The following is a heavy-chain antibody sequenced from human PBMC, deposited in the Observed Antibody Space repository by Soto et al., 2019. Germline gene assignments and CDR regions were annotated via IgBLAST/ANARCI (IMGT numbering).Heavy chain of an antibody. J-gene: IGHJ5*02. V-gene: IGHV4-30-4*01. CDR1: GGSISSGDYY. CDR2: IYYSGST. D-gene: IGHD2-2*02. CDR3: ARGSTLRDIVVVPAAINGLGYNWFDP. Sequence: SETLSLTCTASGGSISSGDYYWSWIRQPPGKGLEWIGYIYYSGSTYYNPSLKSRVTISVDTSKNQFSLKLSSVTAADTAVYYCARGSTLRDIVVVPAAINGLGYNWFDPWGQGTLVTVSS.